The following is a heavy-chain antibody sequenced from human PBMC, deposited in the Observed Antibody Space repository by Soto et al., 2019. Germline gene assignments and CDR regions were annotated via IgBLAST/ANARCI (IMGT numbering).Heavy chain of an antibody. Sequence: ASVKVSCKASGYTFTSYPIHWVRQAPGQRLEWMGWINAGNGDTKYSQKFQDRVTITRDTSASTAYMELISLRSEDTAVYYCTSAPSGEIWGLGTLVTVYS. D-gene: IGHD2-15*01. J-gene: IGHJ1*01. CDR2: INAGNGDT. V-gene: IGHV1-3*01. CDR1: GYTFTSYP. CDR3: TSAPSGEI.